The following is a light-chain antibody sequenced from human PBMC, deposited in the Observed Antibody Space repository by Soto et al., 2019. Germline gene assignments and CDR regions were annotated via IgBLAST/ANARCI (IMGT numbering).Light chain of an antibody. Sequence: GAVSLYKGERATLSCRASQTVRNNYLAWYQQKPGQAPRLLISDASRRATGIPHRFGGGGSGTDFPLTISRLEAEDVTVYCSPLYGIPLRPFGDGSKV. V-gene: IGKV3-20*01. CDR3: PLYGIPLRP. J-gene: IGKJ1*01. CDR1: QTVRNNY. CDR2: DAS.